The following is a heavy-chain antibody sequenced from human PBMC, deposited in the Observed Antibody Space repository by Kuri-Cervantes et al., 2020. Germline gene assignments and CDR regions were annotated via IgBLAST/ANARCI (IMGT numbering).Heavy chain of an antibody. CDR3: ARDLFPTAMVTGLDY. Sequence: ASVKVSCKPSGYTFTGYYMHWVRQAPGQGLEWMGWINPNSGGTNYAQKLQGRVTMTTDTSTSTAYMELRSLRSDDTAVYYCARDLFPTAMVTGLDYWCQGALVTVSS. J-gene: IGHJ4*02. CDR2: INPNSGGT. CDR1: GYTFTGYY. D-gene: IGHD5-18*01. V-gene: IGHV1-2*02.